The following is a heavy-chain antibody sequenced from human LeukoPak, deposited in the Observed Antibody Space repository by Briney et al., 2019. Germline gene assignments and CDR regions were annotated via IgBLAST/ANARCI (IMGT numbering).Heavy chain of an antibody. Sequence: ASVKVSCKASGGTFSSYAISWVRQAPGQGLEWMGGIIPIFGTANYAQKFQGRVTVTADESTSTAYMELSSLRSEDTAVYYCARHRGHSIVGAMGIDYWGQGTLVTVSS. CDR3: ARHRGHSIVGAMGIDY. D-gene: IGHD1-26*01. CDR2: IIPIFGTA. V-gene: IGHV1-69*13. CDR1: GGTFSSYA. J-gene: IGHJ4*02.